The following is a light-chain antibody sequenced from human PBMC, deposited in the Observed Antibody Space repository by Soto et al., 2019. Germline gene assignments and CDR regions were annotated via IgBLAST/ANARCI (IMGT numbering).Light chain of an antibody. J-gene: IGLJ3*02. Sequence: QSVLTQSPSASASLGASVKLTCTPSSGHSSYAIAWHQQQPEKGPRYLMKLNSDGSHSKGDGIPDRFSGSSSGAERYLTISSLQSEDEADYYCQTWGTGPWVFGGGTQLTVL. CDR2: LNSDGSH. V-gene: IGLV4-69*01. CDR1: SGHSSYA. CDR3: QTWGTGPWV.